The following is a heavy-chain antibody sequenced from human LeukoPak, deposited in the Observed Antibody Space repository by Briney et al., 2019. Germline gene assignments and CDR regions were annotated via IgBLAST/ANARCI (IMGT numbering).Heavy chain of an antibody. CDR1: GFTFSDHY. D-gene: IGHD2-15*01. CDR2: TRNKANSYTT. V-gene: IGHV3-72*01. Sequence: GGSLRLSCAASGFTFSDHYMDWVRQAPGKGLEWVGRTRNKANSYTTEYAASVKGRFTISRDDSKNSLYLQMNSLKTEDTAVYYCARGRLGYCSGGSCYPWGQGTLVTVSS. CDR3: ARGRLGYCSGGSCYP. J-gene: IGHJ5*02.